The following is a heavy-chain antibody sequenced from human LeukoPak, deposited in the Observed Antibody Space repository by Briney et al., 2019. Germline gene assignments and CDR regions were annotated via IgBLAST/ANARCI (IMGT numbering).Heavy chain of an antibody. V-gene: IGHV4-39*01. Sequence: SETLSLTCTVSGGSISSSSYYWGWIRQPPGTGLEWIGSIYYSGSTYYNPSLKSRVSISVDTSKNQFSLKLSSVTAADTAVYYCARLPSSPANYYDSSGYYYAFDYWGQGTLVTVSS. D-gene: IGHD3-22*01. CDR1: GGSISSSSYY. J-gene: IGHJ4*02. CDR3: ARLPSSPANYYDSSGYYYAFDY. CDR2: IYYSGST.